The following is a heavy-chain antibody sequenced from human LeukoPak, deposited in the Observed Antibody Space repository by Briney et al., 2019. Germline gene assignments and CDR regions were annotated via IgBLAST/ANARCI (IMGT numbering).Heavy chain of an antibody. D-gene: IGHD6-6*01. J-gene: IGHJ4*02. CDR1: GYTFTSFG. CDR3: ARVGIAARPFDY. Sequence: ASVKVSCKAPGYTFTSFGLSWVRQAPGQGLEWMGWINAGNGNTKYSQKFQGRVTITRDTSASTAYMELSSLRSEDTAVYYCARVGIAARPFDYWGQGTLVTVSS. CDR2: INAGNGNT. V-gene: IGHV1-3*01.